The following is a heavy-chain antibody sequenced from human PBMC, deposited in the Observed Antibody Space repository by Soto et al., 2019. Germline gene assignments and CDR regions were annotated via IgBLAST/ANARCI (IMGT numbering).Heavy chain of an antibody. Sequence: QVQLVQSGAEVKKPGSSLKVSCKASGGTFSTHGISWVRQAPGQGLAWMGGIIPVFETTNYAQKFQGRVTITADESTSTAHIEVTSLRSEDSAVYYCTTAGFRGVSFPHSDWWGQGTLVTVSS. CDR1: GGTFSTHG. D-gene: IGHD2-8*02. V-gene: IGHV1-69*01. CDR3: TTAGFRGVSFPHSDW. CDR2: IIPVFETT. J-gene: IGHJ4*02.